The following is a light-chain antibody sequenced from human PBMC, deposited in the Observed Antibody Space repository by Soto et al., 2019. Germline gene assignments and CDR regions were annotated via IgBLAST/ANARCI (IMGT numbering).Light chain of an antibody. J-gene: IGLJ3*02. V-gene: IGLV2-11*01. CDR2: AVR. CDR3: FSYTANDNWV. Sequence: QSALTQPHSVSGSPGQSVTISCTGTNSDVGRYNSVSWYQQLPGKAPKIIISAVRQRPSGVPDRLSGSKSGNTASLTISGLQADDEADYFCFSYTANDNWVFGGGTQLTVL. CDR1: NSDVGRYNS.